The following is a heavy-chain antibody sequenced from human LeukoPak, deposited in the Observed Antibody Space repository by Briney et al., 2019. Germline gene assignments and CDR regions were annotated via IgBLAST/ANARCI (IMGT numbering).Heavy chain of an antibody. Sequence: GGSLRLSCAASGFTFSSYEMNWVRQAPGKGLEWVSYISSNGSPIYYADSVKGRFTISRDNAKNSLYLQMNSLRAEDTAVYYCARLGTSADYWGQGTLVIVSS. V-gene: IGHV3-48*03. CDR3: ARLGTSADY. J-gene: IGHJ4*02. CDR2: ISSNGSPI. D-gene: IGHD1-7*01. CDR1: GFTFSSYE.